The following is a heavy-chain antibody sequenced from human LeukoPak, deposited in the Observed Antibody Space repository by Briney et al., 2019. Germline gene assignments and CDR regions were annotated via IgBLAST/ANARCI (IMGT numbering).Heavy chain of an antibody. J-gene: IGHJ5*02. Sequence: SETLSLTCTVSGGSISSSSYYWGWIRQPPGKGLEWIGSIYYSGSTYYNPSLKSRVTISVDTSKNQFSLKLSSVTAADTAVYYCARHRQGNDLWSGQRFGFDPWGQGTLVTVSS. V-gene: IGHV4-39*01. CDR2: IYYSGST. CDR1: GGSISSSSYY. CDR3: ARHRQGNDLWSGQRFGFDP. D-gene: IGHD3-3*01.